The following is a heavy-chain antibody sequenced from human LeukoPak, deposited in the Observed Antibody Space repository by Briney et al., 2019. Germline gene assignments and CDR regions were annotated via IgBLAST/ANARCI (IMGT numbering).Heavy chain of an antibody. J-gene: IGHJ4*02. CDR1: GFTFSNYM. CDR2: IKGDGITI. D-gene: IGHD1-20*01. V-gene: IGHV3-74*01. Sequence: GGSLRLSCAASGFTFSNYMMHWVRQAPGKGLVWVSRIKGDGITITYADSVKGRFTVSRDNAKNTLYLQMNSLRAEDTAVYYCLRDLNWSLDQWGQGTLVTVSS. CDR3: LRDLNWSLDQ.